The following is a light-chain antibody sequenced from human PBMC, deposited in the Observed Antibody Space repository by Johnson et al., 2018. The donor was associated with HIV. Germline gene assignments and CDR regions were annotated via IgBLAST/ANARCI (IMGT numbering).Light chain of an antibody. V-gene: IGLV1-51*02. CDR3: ATWDASLSANV. J-gene: IGLJ1*01. Sequence: QAVLTQPPSVSAAPGRWVTVSCSGTTSNIGDHSVSWFQHLPGAAPKLLIYDNDRRPSGVPDRFSGSKSAASATLDIPGLQTGDEGDYYFATWDASLSANVFGPGTKVTVL. CDR1: TSNIGDHS. CDR2: DND.